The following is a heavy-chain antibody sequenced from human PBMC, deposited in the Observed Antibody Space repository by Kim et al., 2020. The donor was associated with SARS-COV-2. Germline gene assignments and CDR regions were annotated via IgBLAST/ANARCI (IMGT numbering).Heavy chain of an antibody. V-gene: IGHV3-43D*03. D-gene: IGHD3-10*01. CDR3: AKAFYGSGSYLPYYFDY. Sequence: GGSLRLSCAASGFTFDDYAMHWVRQAPGKGLEWVSLISWDGGSTYYADSVKGRFTISRDNSKNSLYLQMNSLRAEDTALYYCAKAFYGSGSYLPYYFDYWGQGTLVTVSS. CDR2: ISWDGGST. J-gene: IGHJ4*02. CDR1: GFTFDDYA.